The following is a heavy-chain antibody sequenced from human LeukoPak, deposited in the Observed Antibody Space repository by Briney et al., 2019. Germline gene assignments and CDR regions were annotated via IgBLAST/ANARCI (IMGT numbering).Heavy chain of an antibody. J-gene: IGHJ6*03. CDR1: GGSFSGYY. Sequence: SETLSLTCAVSGGSFSGYYWSWIRQPPGKGLEWIGEINQSGSTNYNPSLKSRVTISVDTSKNQFSLKLSSVTAADTAVYYCARARTPLTYYYYYMDVWGKGTTVTVSS. CDR3: ARARTPLTYYYYYMDV. V-gene: IGHV4-34*01. CDR2: INQSGST.